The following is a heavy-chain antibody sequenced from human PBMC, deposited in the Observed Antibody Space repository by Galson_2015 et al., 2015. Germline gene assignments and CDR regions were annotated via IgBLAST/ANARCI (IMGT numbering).Heavy chain of an antibody. CDR1: GYSFTSYW. Sequence: QSGAEVKKPGDSLRISCKGSGYSFTSYWIGWVRQMPGKGLESMGITYPGDSDTRYSPSFLGQVTISADKSISTAYLQWSSLKASETAIYDCVRHGKTSSDILTGSYRGVGTNWYDPWGQGALVTVSS. D-gene: IGHD3-9*01. J-gene: IGHJ5*02. CDR2: TYPGDSDT. CDR3: VRHGKTSSDILTGSYRGVGTNWYDP. V-gene: IGHV5-51*01.